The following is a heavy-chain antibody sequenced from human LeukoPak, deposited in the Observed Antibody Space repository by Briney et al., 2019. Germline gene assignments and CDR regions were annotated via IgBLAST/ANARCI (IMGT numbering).Heavy chain of an antibody. CDR2: ISSSGSTI. Sequence: GGSLRLSCAASGFTFSSYEMNWVRQAPGKGLEWVSSISSSGSTIYYADSVKGRFTISRDNAKDSLYLQMNSLRAEDTAVYYCARGEYISGFDYWGQGTLVTVSS. D-gene: IGHD6-19*01. V-gene: IGHV3-48*03. CDR1: GFTFSSYE. J-gene: IGHJ4*02. CDR3: ARGEYISGFDY.